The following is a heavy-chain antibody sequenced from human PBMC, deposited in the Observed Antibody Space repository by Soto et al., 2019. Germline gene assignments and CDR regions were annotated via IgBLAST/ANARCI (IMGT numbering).Heavy chain of an antibody. CDR1: GFNFSSDA. V-gene: IGHV3-23*01. CDR2: ISDSGCSS. J-gene: IGHJ3*02. Sequence: PGGSLTLSCAASGFNFSSDAMSWVRQDPWEWLEWVSAISDSGCSSNYVDSVKGRFTISRDDSKNTLYLQMSSLRAEDTAVYYCAKDGVVVITIDASDIWSQGTMDNVSS. D-gene: IGHD3-22*01. CDR3: AKDGVVVITIDASDI.